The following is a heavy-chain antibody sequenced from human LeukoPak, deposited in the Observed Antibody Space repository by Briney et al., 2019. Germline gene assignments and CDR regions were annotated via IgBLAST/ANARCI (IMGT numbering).Heavy chain of an antibody. CDR3: AIIRL. V-gene: IGHV3-20*04. Sequence: PGGSLRLSCTASGFKFDDYGMTWVRQAPGKGLEWVSDINRNGDSRGYAHSVRGRFTIYRDNSKQTLYLQMNSLRAEDTAVYYCAIIRLWGQGTLVTVSS. CDR2: INRNGDSR. D-gene: IGHD3-10*01. J-gene: IGHJ4*02. CDR1: GFKFDDYG.